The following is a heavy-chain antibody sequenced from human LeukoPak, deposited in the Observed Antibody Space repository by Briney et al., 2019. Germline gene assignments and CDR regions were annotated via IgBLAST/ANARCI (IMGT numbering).Heavy chain of an antibody. CDR2: ISGSGGST. V-gene: IGHV3-23*01. Sequence: GGSLRLSCAASGFTFSSYAMSWVRQAPGKGLEWVSAISGSGGSTYYADSAKGRFTISRDNSKNTLYLQMNSLRAEDTAVYYCAKRKGGYYGSGSAVGYYMDVWGQGTTVTVSS. CDR1: GFTFSSYA. J-gene: IGHJ6*03. CDR3: AKRKGGYYGSGSAVGYYMDV. D-gene: IGHD3-10*01.